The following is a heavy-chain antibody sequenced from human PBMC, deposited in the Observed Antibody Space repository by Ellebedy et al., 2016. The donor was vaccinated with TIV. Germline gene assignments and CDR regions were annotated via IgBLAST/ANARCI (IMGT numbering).Heavy chain of an antibody. CDR3: ARSSLAAAGPYPTVHYGMDV. CDR2: IIPIFGTA. D-gene: IGHD6-13*01. J-gene: IGHJ6*02. V-gene: IGHV1-69*13. CDR1: GGTFSSYA. Sequence: SVKVSCXASGGTFSSYAISWVRQAPGQGLEWMGGIIPIFGTANYAQKFQGRVTITADESTSTAYMELSSLRSEDTAVYYCARSSLAAAGPYPTVHYGMDVWGQGTTVTVSS.